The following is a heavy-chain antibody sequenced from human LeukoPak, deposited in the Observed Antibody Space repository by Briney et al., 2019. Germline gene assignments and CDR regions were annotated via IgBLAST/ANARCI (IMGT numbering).Heavy chain of an antibody. D-gene: IGHD3-9*01. CDR3: AADLTYALLTGSYTSGCFDP. CDR1: GFTFTSSA. Sequence: GASVKVSCKASGFTFTSSAVQWVRQARGQRLEWIGWIVVGSGNTNYAQKFQERVTITRDMSTSTAYMELSSLRSEDTAVYYCAADLTYALLTGSYTSGCFDPWRQATLVTASS. CDR2: IVVGSGNT. V-gene: IGHV1-58*01. J-gene: IGHJ5*02.